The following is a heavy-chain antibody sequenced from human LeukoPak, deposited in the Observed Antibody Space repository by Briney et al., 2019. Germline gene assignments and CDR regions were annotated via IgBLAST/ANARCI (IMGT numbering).Heavy chain of an antibody. CDR1: GFTFSSYA. J-gene: IGHJ4*02. D-gene: IGHD3-10*01. CDR2: ISGSGGST. CDR3: AKPTYYYGSGERYFDY. V-gene: IGHV3-23*01. Sequence: PGGSLRLSCAASGFTFSSYAMSWVRQAPGKGLEWVSAISGSGGSTYYADSVKGRFTISRDNSKNTLYLQMNSLRAEDTAVYYCAKPTYYYGSGERYFDYWGQGTLVTVSS.